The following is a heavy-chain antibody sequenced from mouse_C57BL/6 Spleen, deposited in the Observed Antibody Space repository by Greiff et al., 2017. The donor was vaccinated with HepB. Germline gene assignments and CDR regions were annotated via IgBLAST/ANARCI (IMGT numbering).Heavy chain of an antibody. D-gene: IGHD1-1*01. CDR1: GYTFTDYY. Sequence: EVQLQQSGPELVKPGASVKISCKASGYTFTDYYMNWVKQSHGKSLEWIGDINPNNGGTSYNQKFKGKATLTVDKSSSTAYMELRSLTSEDSAVYYCARVPFYYYGSSYWGQGTTRTVSS. J-gene: IGHJ2*01. V-gene: IGHV1-26*01. CDR2: INPNNGGT. CDR3: ARVPFYYYGSSY.